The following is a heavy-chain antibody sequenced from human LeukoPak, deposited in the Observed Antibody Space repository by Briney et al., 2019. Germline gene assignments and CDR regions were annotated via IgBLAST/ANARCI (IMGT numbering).Heavy chain of an antibody. CDR2: ISPSGGNT. CDR3: ARGLGSGSYYGY. CDR1: GYTFTTYY. D-gene: IGHD1-26*01. V-gene: IGHV1-46*01. J-gene: IGHJ4*02. Sequence: ASVKVSCKASGYTFTTYYMHWVRQAPGQGLEWMGTISPSGGNTNYAQKFQGRVSMTRDTSTTTVYMELSSLIFEDTAVYYCARGLGSGSYYGYWGQGTLVTVSS.